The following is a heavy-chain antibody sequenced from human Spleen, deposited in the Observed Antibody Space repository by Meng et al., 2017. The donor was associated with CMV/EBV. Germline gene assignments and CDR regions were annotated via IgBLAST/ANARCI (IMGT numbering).Heavy chain of an antibody. Sequence: GSVSSGSYYWSWIRQPPGKGLEWIGYIYYSGSTSYNPSLKTRVTISVDTSKNQFSMKMSNVTAADTAVYYCARVYYDNSGYGHFDYWGQGTLVTVSS. V-gene: IGHV4-61*01. CDR1: GSVSSGSYY. D-gene: IGHD3-22*01. CDR3: ARVYYDNSGYGHFDY. CDR2: IYYSGST. J-gene: IGHJ4*02.